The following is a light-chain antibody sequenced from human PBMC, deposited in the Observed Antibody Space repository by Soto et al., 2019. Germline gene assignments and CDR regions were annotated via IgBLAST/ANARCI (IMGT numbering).Light chain of an antibody. J-gene: IGKJ4*01. CDR3: QQIYSAPLT. V-gene: IGKV1-39*01. Sequence: DIQMTQSPSSLSASVGDRVTITCRASQSITTYLNWYRQKPGKAPKLLIYAASSLQSGVPSRFSGSGSETEFTLSISSLQPEDFGTYFGQQIYSAPLTFGGGTKVDIK. CDR1: QSITTY. CDR2: AAS.